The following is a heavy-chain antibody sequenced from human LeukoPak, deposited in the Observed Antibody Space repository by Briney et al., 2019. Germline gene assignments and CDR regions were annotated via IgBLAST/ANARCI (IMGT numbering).Heavy chain of an antibody. J-gene: IGHJ4*02. Sequence: GGSLRLSWAASGFTFSSYGMHWVRQAPGKGLEWVAVISYDGSNKYYADSVKGRFTISRDNSKNTLYLQMNSLRAEDTAVYYCAKDRMVGATHDYWGQGTLVTVSS. V-gene: IGHV3-30*18. CDR1: GFTFSSYG. CDR2: ISYDGSNK. CDR3: AKDRMVGATHDY. D-gene: IGHD1-26*01.